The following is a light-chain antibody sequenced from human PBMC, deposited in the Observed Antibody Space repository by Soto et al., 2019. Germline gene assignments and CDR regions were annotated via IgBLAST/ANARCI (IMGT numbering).Light chain of an antibody. J-gene: IGKJ3*01. Sequence: DIQMTQSPSSLSASVGDRVTITCRASQGISNYLAWYQQKPGKVPKLLIYAASTLQSGVPSRFSGSGSVTDFTLTISSLQPEDVATYYCQKYNSAPRSFGPGTKLDIK. CDR2: AAS. CDR3: QKYNSAPRS. V-gene: IGKV1-27*01. CDR1: QGISNY.